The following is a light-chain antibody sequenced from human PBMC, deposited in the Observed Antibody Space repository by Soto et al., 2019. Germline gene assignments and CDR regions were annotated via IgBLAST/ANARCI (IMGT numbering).Light chain of an antibody. CDR2: GAS. CDR1: ESLSTF. Sequence: EIVLTQSPGTLSVSPGERVTLSCRASESLSTFLAWYQQKPGQAPMLLIYGASTKATGIPARFSGSGSATDFTLTISSLQSEDSAVYYCQSYNDWPFAFGQGTKLEI. CDR3: QSYNDWPFA. V-gene: IGKV3-15*01. J-gene: IGKJ2*01.